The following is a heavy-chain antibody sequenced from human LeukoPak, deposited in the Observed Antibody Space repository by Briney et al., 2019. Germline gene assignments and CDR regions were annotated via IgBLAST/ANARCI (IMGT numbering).Heavy chain of an antibody. CDR2: ISGSGGPT. CDR1: GITFSSYL. D-gene: IGHD4-17*01. J-gene: IGHJ5*02. CDR3: AREKDDHGDPGPLDA. Sequence: GGSLRLSCEASGITFSSYLMTWVRQGPGKGLEWVADISGSGGPTNYADSVKGRFTISRDNSKNTLFLQMSSLRAEDTAVYYCAREKDDHGDPGPLDAWGQGDLVTVSS. V-gene: IGHV3-23*01.